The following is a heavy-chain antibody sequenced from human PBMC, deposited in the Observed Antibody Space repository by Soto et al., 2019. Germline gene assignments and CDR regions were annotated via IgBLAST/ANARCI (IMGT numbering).Heavy chain of an antibody. V-gene: IGHV3-11*05. CDR3: ARLRLTGYFDF. Sequence: QVQLVESGGGLVKPGGSLRLSCVASGFTFSDHYKTWIRQAPEKGLEWLSYISTSSSYTNYADSVKGRFTISRDNAMNSLYLQMNSLRAEDTAVYYCARLRLTGYFDFWGQGTLLTVSS. CDR1: GFTFSDHY. CDR2: ISTSSSYT. J-gene: IGHJ4*02.